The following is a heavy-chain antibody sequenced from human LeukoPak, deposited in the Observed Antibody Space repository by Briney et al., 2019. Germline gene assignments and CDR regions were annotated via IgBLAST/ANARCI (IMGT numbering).Heavy chain of an antibody. J-gene: IGHJ6*03. V-gene: IGHV1-18*01. CDR2: ISAYNGNT. CDR1: GYTFTSYG. Sequence: ASVKVSCKASGYTFTSYGISWVRQAPGQGLEWMGWISAYNGNTNYAQKLQGRVTMTTDTSTSTAYMELRSLRSDDTAVYYCARDLAWGATKHYYYYYMDVWGKGTTVTISS. CDR3: ARDLAWGATKHYYYYYMDV. D-gene: IGHD7-27*01.